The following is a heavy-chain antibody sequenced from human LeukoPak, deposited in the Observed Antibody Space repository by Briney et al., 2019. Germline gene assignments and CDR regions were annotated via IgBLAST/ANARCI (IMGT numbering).Heavy chain of an antibody. D-gene: IGHD5-24*01. CDR2: ISRDGGTA. V-gene: IGHV3-64*01. Sequence: PGGSLRLSCAAYGFAFRKYSIHWVRQAPGKGLEYVSGISRDGGTADYANSVKGRFTISRDNSKNTLYLQMGSLRAEDMAVYYCAREDRDRDAFDIWGQGTMVTVSS. J-gene: IGHJ3*02. CDR1: GFAFRKYS. CDR3: AREDRDRDAFDI.